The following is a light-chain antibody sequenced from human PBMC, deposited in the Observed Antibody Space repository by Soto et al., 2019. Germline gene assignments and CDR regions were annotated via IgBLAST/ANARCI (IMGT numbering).Light chain of an antibody. Sequence: ELVFTQSPGTLSLSPGARATLSCRAGQSVSSSYLAWYQQKPGQARRLLIYGASSRATGIPDRFSGNVSGTDFTLTISRLETEDFAAYYGQQYGSSPLWTFGQGTKVDI. CDR3: QQYGSSPLWT. CDR1: QSVSSSY. J-gene: IGKJ1*01. V-gene: IGKV3-20*01. CDR2: GAS.